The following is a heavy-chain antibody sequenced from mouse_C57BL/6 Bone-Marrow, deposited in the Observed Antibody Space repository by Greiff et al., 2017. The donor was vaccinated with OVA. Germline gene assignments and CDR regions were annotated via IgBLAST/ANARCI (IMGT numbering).Heavy chain of an antibody. D-gene: IGHD2-1*01. CDR1: GYTFTSYW. J-gene: IGHJ2*01. V-gene: IGHV1-50*01. Sequence: VQLQQPGAELVKPGASVKLSCKASGYTFTSYWMQWVKQRPGQGLEWIGEIDPSDSYTNYNQKFKGKATLTVDTSSSTAYMQLSSLTSEDSAVYYCARLDGNSVWGQGTTLTVSS. CDR3: ARLDGNSV. CDR2: IDPSDSYT.